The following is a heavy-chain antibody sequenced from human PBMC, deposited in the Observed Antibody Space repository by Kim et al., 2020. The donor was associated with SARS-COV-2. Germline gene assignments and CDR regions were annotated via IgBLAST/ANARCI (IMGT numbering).Heavy chain of an antibody. CDR2: IKQDGSEK. D-gene: IGHD3-9*01. J-gene: IGHJ4*02. CDR3: ARERHIFTGYFSYYFDY. Sequence: GGSLRLSCAASGFTFSSYWMSWVRQAPGKGLEWVANIKQDGSEKYYVDSVKGRFTISRDNAKNSLYLQMNSLRAEDTAVYYCARERHIFTGYFSYYFDYWGQGTLVTVSS. V-gene: IGHV3-7*03. CDR1: GFTFSSYW.